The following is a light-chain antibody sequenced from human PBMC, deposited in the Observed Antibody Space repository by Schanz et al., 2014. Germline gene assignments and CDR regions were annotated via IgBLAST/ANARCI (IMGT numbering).Light chain of an antibody. CDR2: DVT. J-gene: IGLJ2*01. CDR1: SSDIGRYNY. Sequence: QSALTQPPSASGSPGQSVTISCTGTSSDIGRYNYVSWYQQSPGRAPKVIIFDVTNRPSGISNRFSGSKSVNTASLTISGLQAEDEADYYCSSYASIGSFVVFGGGTKVTVL. CDR3: SSYASIGSFVV. V-gene: IGLV2-14*01.